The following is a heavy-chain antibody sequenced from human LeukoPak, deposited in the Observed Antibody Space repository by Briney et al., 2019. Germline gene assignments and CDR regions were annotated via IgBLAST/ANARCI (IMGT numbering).Heavy chain of an antibody. J-gene: IGHJ4*02. V-gene: IGHV1-2*02. CDR2: INPNSGGT. Sequence: ASVKVSYKASGYTFTGYYMHWVRQAPGQGLEWMGWINPNSGGTNYAQKFQGRVTMTRDTSISTAYMELSRLRSDDTAVYYCARDGSGSYSFGDWGQGTLVTVSS. D-gene: IGHD3-10*01. CDR1: GYTFTGYY. CDR3: ARDGSGSYSFGD.